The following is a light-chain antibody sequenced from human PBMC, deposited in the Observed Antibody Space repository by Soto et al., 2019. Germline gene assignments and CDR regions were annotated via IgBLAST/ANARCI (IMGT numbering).Light chain of an antibody. Sequence: EIVMTQSPATLSVSPGERANLSCRASQTVSSNLAWYQQRPGQAPRLLIYGASTRATGIPDRFSGSGSGTEFTLTISSLQSEDFAVYYCQQYNDWSPYTFGQGTKLEIK. CDR3: QQYNDWSPYT. J-gene: IGKJ2*01. CDR1: QTVSSN. V-gene: IGKV3-15*01. CDR2: GAS.